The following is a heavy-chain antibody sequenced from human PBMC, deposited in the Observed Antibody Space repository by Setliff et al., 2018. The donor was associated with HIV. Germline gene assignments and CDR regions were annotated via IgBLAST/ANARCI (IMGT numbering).Heavy chain of an antibody. CDR1: GYTFIYYA. D-gene: IGHD3-22*01. CDR2: INAGNGNT. V-gene: IGHV1-3*01. J-gene: IGHJ4*02. CDR3: AKGQTEYFYDSSGYYSLVY. Sequence: GASVKVSCKASGYTFIYYAMHWVRQAPGQRLEWMGWINAGNGNTKYSQKFQGRVTISRDTSASTAYMELSSLRSEDTAVYYCAKGQTEYFYDSSGYYSLVYWGQGTLVTVSS.